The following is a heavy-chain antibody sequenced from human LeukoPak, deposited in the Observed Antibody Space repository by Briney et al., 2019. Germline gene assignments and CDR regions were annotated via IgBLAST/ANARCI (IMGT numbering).Heavy chain of an antibody. CDR1: GGSISGYY. CDR3: ATGGSYYAAFDI. V-gene: IGHV4-59*12. Sequence: SETLSLTCTVSGGSISGYYWSWIRQPPGKGLEWIGYIYYSGSTNYNPSLKSRVTISVDTSKNQFSLKLSSVTAADTAVYYCATGGSYYAAFDIWGQGTMVTVSS. J-gene: IGHJ3*02. D-gene: IGHD1-26*01. CDR2: IYYSGST.